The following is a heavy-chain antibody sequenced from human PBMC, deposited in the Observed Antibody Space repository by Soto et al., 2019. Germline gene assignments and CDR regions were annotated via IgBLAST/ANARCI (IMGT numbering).Heavy chain of an antibody. CDR1: GFTFNIYS. Sequence: EAQLVESGGGLVQPGGSLRLSCAASGFTFNIYSMNWVRQAPGKGLEWVSFISSSGSTIYYADSVKGRFTISRDNAKNSLYLQMNSLRAEDTAVYYCARDERAGYDYNRAFDYWGQGTLVTVSS. CDR3: ARDERAGYDYNRAFDY. CDR2: ISSSGSTI. V-gene: IGHV3-48*04. J-gene: IGHJ4*02. D-gene: IGHD5-12*01.